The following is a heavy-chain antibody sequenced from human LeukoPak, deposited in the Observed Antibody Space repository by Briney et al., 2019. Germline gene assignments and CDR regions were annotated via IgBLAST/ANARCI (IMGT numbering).Heavy chain of an antibody. CDR1: GGSFSGYY. J-gene: IGHJ4*02. Sequence: SETLSLTCAVYGGSFSGYYWSWIRQPPGKGLEWIGEINHSGSTNYNPSLKSRVTIPVDTSKNQFSLKLSSVTAADTAVYYCASWDYYATDYWGQGTLVTVSS. D-gene: IGHD3-10*01. CDR3: ASWDYYATDY. CDR2: INHSGST. V-gene: IGHV4-34*01.